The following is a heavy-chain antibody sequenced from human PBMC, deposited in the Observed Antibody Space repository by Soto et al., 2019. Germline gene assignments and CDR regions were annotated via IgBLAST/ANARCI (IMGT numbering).Heavy chain of an antibody. D-gene: IGHD2-15*01. J-gene: IGHJ5*02. CDR3: ARHGVVVVVAATKPRNTNWFEP. CDR2: INPSGGST. CDR1: GYTFTSYY. V-gene: IGHV1-46*01. Sequence: SVKVSCKASGYTFTSYYMHWVRHAPGQGLEWMGIINPSGGSTSYAQKFQGRVTMTRDTSTSTVYMELSSLRSEDTAVYYCARHGVVVVVAATKPRNTNWFEPWGQGTLVTVSS.